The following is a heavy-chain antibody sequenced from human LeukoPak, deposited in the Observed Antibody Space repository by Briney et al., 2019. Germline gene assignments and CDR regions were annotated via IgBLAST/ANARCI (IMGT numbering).Heavy chain of an antibody. CDR2: MNPVSGNA. CDR3: ARAPMGAAALY. Sequence: ASVKVSCKASGYTFTNFDINWVRQAPGQGLEWMGWMNPVSGNAGSAQKFQGRITLTRDTSINTAYMELSSLRSDDTAFYYCARAPMGAAALYWGQGTLVTVSS. CDR1: GYTFTNFD. J-gene: IGHJ4*02. D-gene: IGHD6-13*01. V-gene: IGHV1-8*01.